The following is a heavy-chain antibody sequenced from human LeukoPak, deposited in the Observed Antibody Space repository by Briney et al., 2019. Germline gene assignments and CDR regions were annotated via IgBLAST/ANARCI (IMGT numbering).Heavy chain of an antibody. V-gene: IGHV1-24*01. CDR1: GYTLTELS. CDR2: FDPEDGET. J-gene: IGHJ5*02. Sequence: ASVKVSCKVSGYTLTELSMHWVRQAPGKGLEWMGGFDPEDGETIYAQKFQGWVTMTRDTSISTAYMELSRLRSDDTAVYYCARDSSSWFDPWGQGTLVTVSS. CDR3: ARDSSSWFDP. D-gene: IGHD2-2*01.